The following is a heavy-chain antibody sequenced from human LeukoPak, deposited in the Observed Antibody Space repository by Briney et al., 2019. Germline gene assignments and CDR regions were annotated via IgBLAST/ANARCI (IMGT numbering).Heavy chain of an antibody. D-gene: IGHD6-19*01. Sequence: GGSLRLSCAASGFSLIEYAMSWFRQSPGKGLEWVSLISSSGNNAYYADSVKGRFTISRDNSKNTLSLQMNSLRAEDTAVYYCARDRSTGSYFFFDYWGQGVLVTVSS. CDR2: ISSSGNNA. CDR3: ARDRSTGSYFFFDY. V-gene: IGHV3-23*01. J-gene: IGHJ4*02. CDR1: GFSLIEYA.